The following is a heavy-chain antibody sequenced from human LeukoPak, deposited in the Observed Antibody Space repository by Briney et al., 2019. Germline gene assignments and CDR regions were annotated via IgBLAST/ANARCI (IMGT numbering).Heavy chain of an antibody. CDR1: GYTFTSYG. CDR3: ARDGITYSSSPLDY. V-gene: IGHV1-18*01. Sequence: GASVTVSCKASGYTFTSYGISWVRQAPGQGLEWMGWISAYNGNTNYAQKLQGRVTMTTDTSTSTAYMELRSLRSDDTAVYYCARDGITYSSSPLDYWGQGTLVTVSS. D-gene: IGHD6-6*01. CDR2: ISAYNGNT. J-gene: IGHJ4*02.